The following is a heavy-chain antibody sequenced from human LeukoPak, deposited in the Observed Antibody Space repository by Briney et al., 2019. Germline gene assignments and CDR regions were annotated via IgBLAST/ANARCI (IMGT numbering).Heavy chain of an antibody. CDR2: VFDGGQI. Sequence: GGSLRLSCVASGFSVNYNYLHWVRQAPGQGLAWVSVVFDGGQIYHADSVKGRFTSSKDLLTNMVFPEMDSLRAEDTAVYFCARGQQSAPHDAFDIWGRGTLVTVSS. J-gene: IGHJ3*02. CDR3: ARGQQSAPHDAFDI. V-gene: IGHV3-53*01. D-gene: IGHD6-13*01. CDR1: GFSVNYNY.